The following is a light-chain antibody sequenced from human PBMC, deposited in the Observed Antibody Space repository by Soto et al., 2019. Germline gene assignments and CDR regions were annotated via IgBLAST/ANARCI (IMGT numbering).Light chain of an antibody. V-gene: IGKV1-6*01. CDR1: HGSRND. CDR3: LQDYNYPWT. J-gene: IGKJ1*01. CDR2: AAS. Sequence: AIQRTKSPSSLSASVGDIVTITCRVSHGSRNDLGWYQQKPGKAPKLLIYAASSLQSGVPSRCSGSASGTDFTLTISILQPDDFATYYCLQDYNYPWTFGQGTKVEIK.